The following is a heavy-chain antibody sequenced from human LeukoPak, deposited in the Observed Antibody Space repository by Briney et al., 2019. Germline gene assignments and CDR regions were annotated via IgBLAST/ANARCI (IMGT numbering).Heavy chain of an antibody. D-gene: IGHD1-1*01. V-gene: IGHV1-18*01. CDR1: GYTFTSYG. J-gene: IGHJ4*02. CDR2: ISAYNGNT. Sequence: ASVKVSCKXSGYTFTSYGISWVQQAPGQGLEWMGWISAYNGNTNYAQKLQGRVTMTTDTSTSTAYMELRSLRSDDTAVYYCARDDQLEPLIYYFDYWGQGTLVTVSS. CDR3: ARDDQLEPLIYYFDY.